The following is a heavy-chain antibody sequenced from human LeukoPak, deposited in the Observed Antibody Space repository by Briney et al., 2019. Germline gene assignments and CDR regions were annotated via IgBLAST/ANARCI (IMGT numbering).Heavy chain of an antibody. CDR2: INPNSGGT. Sequence: ASVKVSCKASGYTFTDYHLHWVRQAPGQGLEWMGWINPNSGGTNYAQKFQGRATMTRDTSINTAYIELNRLRSDDTAVYYCARGYCTGSSRSGAWFDPWGQGTLVTVSS. CDR3: ARGYCTGSSRSGAWFDP. D-gene: IGHD2-8*02. CDR1: GYTFTDYH. J-gene: IGHJ5*02. V-gene: IGHV1-2*02.